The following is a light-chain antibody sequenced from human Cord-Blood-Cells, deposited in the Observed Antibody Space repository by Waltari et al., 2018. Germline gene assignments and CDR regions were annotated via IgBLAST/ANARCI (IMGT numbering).Light chain of an antibody. Sequence: QSVLTQPPSASGTPGQRVTISCSGSSSNIGCNTVNWYQQLPGPAPKLLIYSNNQRPSGVPDRFSGSKSGTSASLAISGLQSEDEADYYCAAWDDSLNGPVFGGGTKLTVL. J-gene: IGLJ3*02. CDR3: AAWDDSLNGPV. CDR1: SSNIGCNT. V-gene: IGLV1-44*01. CDR2: SNN.